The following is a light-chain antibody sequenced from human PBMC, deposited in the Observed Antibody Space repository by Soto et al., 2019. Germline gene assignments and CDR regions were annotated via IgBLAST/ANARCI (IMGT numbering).Light chain of an antibody. CDR3: QHYNDWRWT. V-gene: IGKV3-15*01. J-gene: IGKJ1*01. CDR1: QSISSK. Sequence: EIVMTQSPATLSVSPGEGATLSCRVSQSISSKLAWYQQKRGQAPRLLIYGASTRATGVPARFSGSGSGTEFTLTISSLQSEDLAVYYCQHYNDWRWTFGQGTKVEIK. CDR2: GAS.